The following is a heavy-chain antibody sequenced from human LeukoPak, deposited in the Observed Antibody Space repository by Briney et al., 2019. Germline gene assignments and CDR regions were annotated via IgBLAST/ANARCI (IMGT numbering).Heavy chain of an antibody. Sequence: ASVKVSCKASGYTFTSYFMHWVRQAPGQGLEWMGIINPSGGSTSYAQKFQGRVTMTRDTSTSTVYMELSSLRSEDTAVYYCARGEAGITMIVVANWFDPWGQGTLVTVSS. CDR3: ARGEAGITMIVVANWFDP. D-gene: IGHD3-22*01. CDR1: GYTFTSYF. J-gene: IGHJ5*02. CDR2: INPSGGST. V-gene: IGHV1-46*01.